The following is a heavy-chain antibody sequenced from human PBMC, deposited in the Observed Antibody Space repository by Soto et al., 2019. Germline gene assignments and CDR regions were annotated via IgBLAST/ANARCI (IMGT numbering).Heavy chain of an antibody. CDR1: GYSISSGYY. D-gene: IGHD6-19*01. J-gene: IGHJ6*02. Sequence: SETLSLTCTVSGYSISSGYYWGWIRQPPGKGLEWIGSIYHSGSTYYNPSLKSRVTISVDTAKNQFSLKLSSVTAADTAVYYCARDLRYSSGWYKDYYYYGMDVWGQGTTVTVSS. V-gene: IGHV4-38-2*02. CDR3: ARDLRYSSGWYKDYYYYGMDV. CDR2: IYHSGST.